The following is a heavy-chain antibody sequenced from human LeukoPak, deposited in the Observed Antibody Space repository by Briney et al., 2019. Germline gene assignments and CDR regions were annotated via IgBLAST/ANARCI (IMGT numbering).Heavy chain of an antibody. CDR3: ARVPRLIYGMDV. CDR1: GFTVSSNY. CDR2: IYSGGST. Sequence: PGGSLRLSCAASGFTVSSNYMSWVRQAPVKGLEWVSVIYSGGSTYYADSVKGRFTISRDNSKNTLYLQMNSLRAEDTAVYYCARVPRLIYGMDVWGQGTTVTVSS. D-gene: IGHD2-8*01. V-gene: IGHV3-53*01. J-gene: IGHJ6*02.